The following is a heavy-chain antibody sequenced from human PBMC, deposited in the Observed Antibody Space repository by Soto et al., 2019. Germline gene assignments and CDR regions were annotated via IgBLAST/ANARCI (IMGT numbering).Heavy chain of an antibody. Sequence: RGASLKISCKGSGYSFAGYWITWVRQKPGKGLEWKGRIDPSDSQTYYSPSFRGHVTISVTKSITTVFLQWSSLRASDTAMYYCARQIYDSDTGPNFQYYFESWGHGPPVTVSS. CDR3: ARQIYDSDTGPNFQYYFES. V-gene: IGHV5-10-1*01. J-gene: IGHJ4*01. CDR2: IDPSDSQT. D-gene: IGHD3-22*01. CDR1: GYSFAGYW.